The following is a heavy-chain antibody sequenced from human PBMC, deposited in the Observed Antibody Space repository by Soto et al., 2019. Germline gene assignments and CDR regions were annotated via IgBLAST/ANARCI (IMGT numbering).Heavy chain of an antibody. CDR1: GFTFSDYP. CDR3: SILDFLTGSTYSTLS. Sequence: GGSLRLSCAASGFTFSDYPMSWVRQAPGKGLEWVSGLSESGDSTQYADSVKGRFGISRDNFKNTLFLQMNSLRAEDTAVYYCSILDFLTGSTYSTLSWCPGPLRTV. CDR2: LSESGDST. J-gene: IGHJ5*02. D-gene: IGHD3-9*01. V-gene: IGHV3-23*01.